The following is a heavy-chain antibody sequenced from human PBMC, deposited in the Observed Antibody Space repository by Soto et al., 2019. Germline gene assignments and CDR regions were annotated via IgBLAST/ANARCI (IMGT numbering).Heavy chain of an antibody. CDR2: INPSGGTT. CDR1: GYTFTSYY. J-gene: IGHJ4*02. D-gene: IGHD6-13*01. V-gene: IGHV1-46*01. CDR3: ARSKRSSLAFDL. Sequence: QVQLVQSGAEVKKPGASVMLSCKASGYTFTSYYIHWVRQGPGQGLEWMGIINPSGGTTTYTQRFQGRVTMTRDTSTSIVYMDLRSLRFEDTAMYFCARSKRSSLAFDLWGQGTLVTVSS.